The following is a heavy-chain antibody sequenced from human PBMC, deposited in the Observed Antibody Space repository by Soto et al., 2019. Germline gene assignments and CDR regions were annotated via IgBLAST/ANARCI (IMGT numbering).Heavy chain of an antibody. CDR1: GFTFSDSW. CDR3: VRGGSNYAS. CDR2: IKPDESEK. V-gene: IGHV3-7*01. D-gene: IGHD4-4*01. Sequence: GGSLRLSCTASGFTFSDSWMTWVRQAPGKGLEWVARIKPDESEKKYADSVKGRFSISRDNAKNSMYLQMASLRGEDTAVYYCVRGGSNYASWGQGTLVTVSS. J-gene: IGHJ5*02.